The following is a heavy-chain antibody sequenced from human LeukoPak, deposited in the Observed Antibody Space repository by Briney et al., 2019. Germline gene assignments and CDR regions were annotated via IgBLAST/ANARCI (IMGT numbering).Heavy chain of an antibody. Sequence: GASVKVSCKASGYTFTSYDIHWVRQATGQGLEWRGGMNPNSGNTGYTQKFQGRVTMTRNTSITTAYMKLSSLRSEDTAVYYCARGGSSWYAENSFDYWGQGTLVTVSS. V-gene: IGHV1-8*01. J-gene: IGHJ4*02. D-gene: IGHD6-13*01. CDR1: GYTFTSYD. CDR2: MNPNSGNT. CDR3: ARGGSSWYAENSFDY.